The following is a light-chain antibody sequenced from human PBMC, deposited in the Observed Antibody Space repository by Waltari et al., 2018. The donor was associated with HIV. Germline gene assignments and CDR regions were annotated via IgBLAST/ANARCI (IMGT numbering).Light chain of an antibody. Sequence: DIQMTQSPSSLSASVGDRVTITCRASQDIRNGLAWYQQKPGKAPKCLIYAASDLQSGVPSTFTGSGPGTEFTLTISSLQPEDFATYYCLQHNSFPLTFGPGTKVDVK. CDR2: AAS. CDR3: LQHNSFPLT. J-gene: IGKJ3*01. V-gene: IGKV1-17*01. CDR1: QDIRNG.